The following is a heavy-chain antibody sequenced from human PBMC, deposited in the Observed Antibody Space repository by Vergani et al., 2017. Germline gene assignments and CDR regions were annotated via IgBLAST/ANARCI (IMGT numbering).Heavy chain of an antibody. J-gene: IGHJ3*02. V-gene: IGHV4-34*01. CDR3: ARVRGARRAFDI. CDR1: GGSFSGYY. Sequence: QVQLQQWGAGLLKPSETLSLTCAVYGGSFSGYYWSWIRQPPGKGLEWIGEINHSGSTNYNPSLKSRVTISVDTSKNQFSLKLSSVTAADTAVYYCARVRGARRAFDIWGQGTMVTVSS. CDR2: INHSGST.